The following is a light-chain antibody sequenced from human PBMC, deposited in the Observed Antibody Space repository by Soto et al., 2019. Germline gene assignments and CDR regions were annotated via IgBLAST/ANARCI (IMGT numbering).Light chain of an antibody. CDR1: QSVKSK. V-gene: IGKV3-15*01. CDR2: GVF. J-gene: IGKJ2*01. Sequence: EIVMTQSPATLAVSPGERATLSCRASQSVKSKLAWYQQKPGQAPRLLIHGVFTRATGIPGRFSGSGSGTQFTLTISSLQSDDFAIYYCQHYNNWPPMFTFGQGTKLEIK. CDR3: QHYNNWPPMFT.